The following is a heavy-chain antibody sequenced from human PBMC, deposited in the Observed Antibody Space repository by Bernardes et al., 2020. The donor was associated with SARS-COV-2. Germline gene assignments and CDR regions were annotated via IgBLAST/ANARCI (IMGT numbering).Heavy chain of an antibody. CDR3: SRGTASQDGLDY. V-gene: IGHV3-13*01. CDR1: GFTFRAYD. J-gene: IGHJ4*02. D-gene: IGHD2-21*02. Sequence: GGPLRLCCALSGFTFRAYDFHWVRNVAGRGLEWVSSIGTSGDTHYSDFVKGRFTISRDTTKNSLHLQMNSLKTGDTALYFCSRGTASQDGLDYWGQGTLVTVSS. CDR2: IGTSGDT.